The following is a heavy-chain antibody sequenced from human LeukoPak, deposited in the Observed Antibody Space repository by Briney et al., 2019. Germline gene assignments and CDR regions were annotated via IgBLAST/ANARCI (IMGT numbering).Heavy chain of an antibody. V-gene: IGHV4-59*08. CDR2: IYYSGST. J-gene: IGHJ4*02. Sequence: SETLSLTCTVSGGSISSYYWRWIRQPPGKGLEWIGYIYYSGSTNYNPSLKSRVTISVDTSKNQFSLKLSSVTAADTAVYYCAVHYDSSGYVDYWGQGTLVTVSS. CDR3: AVHYDSSGYVDY. D-gene: IGHD3-22*01. CDR1: GGSISSYY.